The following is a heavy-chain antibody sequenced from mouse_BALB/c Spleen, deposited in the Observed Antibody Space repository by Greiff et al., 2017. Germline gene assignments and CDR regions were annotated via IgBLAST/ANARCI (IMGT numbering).Heavy chain of an antibody. CDR1: GFTFSSYG. J-gene: IGHJ2*01. CDR2: ISSGGSST. V-gene: IGHV5-6*01. Sequence: EVQLVESGGDLVKPGGSLKLSCAASGFTFSSYGMSWVRQTPDKRLEWVATISSGGSSTYYPDSVKGRFTISRDNAKNTLYLQMSSLKSEDTAMYYCARHYGYDGGGYFDYWGQGTTLTVSS. CDR3: ARHYGYDGGGYFDY. D-gene: IGHD2-2*01.